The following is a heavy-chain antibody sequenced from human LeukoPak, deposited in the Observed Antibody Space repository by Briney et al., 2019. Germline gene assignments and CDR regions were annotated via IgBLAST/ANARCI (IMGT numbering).Heavy chain of an antibody. CDR1: GLTFNNYN. CDR2: ISSDGSYI. Sequence: PGGSLRLSCVASGLTFNNYNMNWVRQAPGKGLEWVSLISSDGSYIYYADSVRGRFTISRDNSKNTLYLQMNSLRAEDTAVYYCARVSGYDLSVDYWGQGTLVTVSS. CDR3: ARVSGYDLSVDY. J-gene: IGHJ4*02. D-gene: IGHD5-12*01. V-gene: IGHV3-21*04.